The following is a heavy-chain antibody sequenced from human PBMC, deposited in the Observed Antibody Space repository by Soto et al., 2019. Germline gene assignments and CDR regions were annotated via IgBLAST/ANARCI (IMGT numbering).Heavy chain of an antibody. J-gene: IGHJ4*01. CDR2: ISDSGTIT. CDR1: GFPVSNYE. D-gene: IGHD3-16*01. V-gene: IGHV3-48*03. CDR3: VRQYDSLDGYFDY. Sequence: EVQLVESGGGLVHPGGSLRLSCVASGFPVSNYELNWVRQAPGKGLEWISYISDSGTITRYADSVKGRFTVSRDSATASLYLQMSILGVYDTAIYFYVRQYDSLDGYFDYWGHGTLVTVSS.